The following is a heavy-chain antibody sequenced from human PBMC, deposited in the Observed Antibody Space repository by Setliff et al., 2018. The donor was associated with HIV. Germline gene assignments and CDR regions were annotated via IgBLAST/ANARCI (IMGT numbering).Heavy chain of an antibody. CDR3: ARDYGSGTYYYYYGLDV. CDR1: GFTFSSNW. V-gene: IGHV3-74*01. D-gene: IGHD3-10*01. CDR2: INSDGRST. J-gene: IGHJ6*02. Sequence: GGSLRLSCAASGFTFSSNWMHWVRQAPGKGLVWVSRINSDGRSTSYADSVKGRFTISRDNAKNTLYLQMNSLRAEDTAVYYCARDYGSGTYYYYYGLDVWGQGTTVTVSS.